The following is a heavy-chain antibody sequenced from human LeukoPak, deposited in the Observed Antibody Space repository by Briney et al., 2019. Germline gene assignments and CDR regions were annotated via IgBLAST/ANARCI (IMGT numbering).Heavy chain of an antibody. J-gene: IGHJ6*02. CDR3: ARGQGAINYYYYGMDV. CDR2: INPNSGGT. D-gene: IGHD1-26*01. CDR1: GYTFTGYY. Sequence: ASVKVSCKASGYTFTGYYMHWVRQAPGQGLEWLGWINPNSGGTNYAQKFQGWVTMTRDTSISTAYMKLSRLRSDDTAVYYCARGQGAINYYYYGMDVWGQGTTVTVSS. V-gene: IGHV1-2*04.